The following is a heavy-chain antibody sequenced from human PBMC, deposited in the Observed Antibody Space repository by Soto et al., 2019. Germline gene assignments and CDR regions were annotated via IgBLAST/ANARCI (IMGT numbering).Heavy chain of an antibody. D-gene: IGHD3-3*01. CDR2: ISSSGSTI. V-gene: IGHV3-48*03. J-gene: IGHJ6*02. Sequence: GGSLRLSCAASGFTFSSYEMNWVRQAPGKGLEWVSYISSSGSTIYYADSVKGRFTISRDNAKNSLYLQMNSLRAEDTAVYYCARSDNLNYDFWREGVGGMDVWGQGTTVTVSS. CDR1: GFTFSSYE. CDR3: ARSDNLNYDFWREGVGGMDV.